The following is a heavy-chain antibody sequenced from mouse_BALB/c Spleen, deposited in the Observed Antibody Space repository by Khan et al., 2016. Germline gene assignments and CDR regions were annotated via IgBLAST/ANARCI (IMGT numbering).Heavy chain of an antibody. J-gene: IGHJ3*01. CDR1: GFNIKDTY. CDR2: IDPANGNT. D-gene: IGHD2-4*01. Sequence: VQLQQSGAELVKPGASVKLSCTASGFNIKDTYMHWVKQRPEQGLEWIGRIDPANGNTKYDPKFPGKATIPADTSSNTSSLQLSSLTSEDTAVYYCARSPYDYDVGFAYWGQGTLVTVSA. CDR3: ARSPYDYDVGFAY. V-gene: IGHV14-3*02.